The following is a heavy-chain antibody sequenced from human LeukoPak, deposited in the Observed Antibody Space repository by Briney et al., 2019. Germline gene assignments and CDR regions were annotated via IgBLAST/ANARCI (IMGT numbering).Heavy chain of an antibody. Sequence: SETLSLTCTVSGGSISSGRYYWGWIRQPPGKGLEWIGSVYYSGSTSYNPSVGTRITVSIDTSKNQFSLKLRSVTAADTAVYYCARLNEERDYGDNRRDYWGQGTLVTVSS. D-gene: IGHD4-17*01. J-gene: IGHJ4*02. CDR2: VYYSGST. V-gene: IGHV4-39*01. CDR1: GGSISSGRYY. CDR3: ARLNEERDYGDNRRDY.